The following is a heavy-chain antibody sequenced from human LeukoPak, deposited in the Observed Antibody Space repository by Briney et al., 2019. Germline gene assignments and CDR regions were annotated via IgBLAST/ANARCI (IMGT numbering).Heavy chain of an antibody. D-gene: IGHD2-15*01. Sequence: SETLSLTCTVSGGSISSYYWSWIRQPPGKGLEWIGYIYYSGSTNYNPSLKSRLTISVDTPKNHFSLRLTSVTAADTAVYYCARHSETCSGGSCFLDCFDYWGQGTLVTVSS. CDR3: ARHSETCSGGSCFLDCFDY. V-gene: IGHV4-59*08. CDR2: IYYSGST. J-gene: IGHJ4*02. CDR1: GGSISSYY.